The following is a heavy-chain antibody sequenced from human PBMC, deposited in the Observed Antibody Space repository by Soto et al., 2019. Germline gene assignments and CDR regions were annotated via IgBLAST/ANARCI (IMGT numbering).Heavy chain of an antibody. CDR1: GFTFSRYE. J-gene: IGHJ6*02. CDR2: ISSTGTTI. V-gene: IGHV3-48*03. CDR3: VGAEVFLEDGLDV. D-gene: IGHD3-3*01. Sequence: EVQLVEWGGGLVQPGKSLRLSCAASGFTFSRYEMTWVRQAPGKGLEWISYISSTGTTIYYADAVKGRFIISSHNATNSVSLEINSLRAVDTVAYYCVGAEVFLEDGLDVCGQGTTVIVSS.